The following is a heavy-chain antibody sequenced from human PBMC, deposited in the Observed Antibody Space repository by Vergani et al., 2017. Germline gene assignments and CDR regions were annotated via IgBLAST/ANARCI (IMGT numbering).Heavy chain of an antibody. CDR3: AKDLTYYGSGSYYNRGYYYMDV. J-gene: IGHJ6*03. V-gene: IGHV3-23*01. CDR1: GFTFSSYA. Sequence: EVQLLESGGGLVQPGGSLRLSCAASGFTFSSYAMSWVRQAPGKGLEWVSAISGSGGSTYYADSVKGRFTISRDNSKNTLYLQMNSLRAEDTAVYYCAKDLTYYGSGSYYNRGYYYMDVWGKGTTVTVSS. D-gene: IGHD3-10*01. CDR2: ISGSGGST.